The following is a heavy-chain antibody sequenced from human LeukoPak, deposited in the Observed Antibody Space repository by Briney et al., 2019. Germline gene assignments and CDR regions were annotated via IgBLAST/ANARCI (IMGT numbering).Heavy chain of an antibody. V-gene: IGHV3-30*02. J-gene: IGHJ3*02. D-gene: IGHD6-13*01. CDR2: IRYDGSNK. CDR3: AKETGYSSCWYPQGDAFDI. CDR1: GFTFSSYG. Sequence: GGSLRLSCAASGFTFSSYGMHWVRQAPGKGLEWVAFIRYDGSNKYYADSVKGRFTISRDNSKNTLYLQMNSLRAEDAAVYYCAKETGYSSCWYPQGDAFDIWGQGTMVTVSS.